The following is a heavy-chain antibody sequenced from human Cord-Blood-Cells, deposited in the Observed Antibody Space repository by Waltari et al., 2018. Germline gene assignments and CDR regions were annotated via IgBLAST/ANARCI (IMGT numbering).Heavy chain of an antibody. CDR1: GFTFSSDA. CDR2: ISYDGSNK. Sequence: VQLAESGGGVVQRGRSVRLSGAASGFTFSSDAMHWVRQAPGKGLEWVAVISYDGSNKYYADSVKGRFTISRDNSKNTLYLQMNSLRAEDTAVYYCARDPTMVRGVIDYWGQGTLVTVSS. J-gene: IGHJ4*02. CDR3: ARDPTMVRGVIDY. V-gene: IGHV3-30*01. D-gene: IGHD3-10*01.